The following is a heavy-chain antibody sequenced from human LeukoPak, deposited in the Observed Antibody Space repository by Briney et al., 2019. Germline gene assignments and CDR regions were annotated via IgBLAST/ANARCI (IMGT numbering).Heavy chain of an antibody. J-gene: IGHJ4*02. V-gene: IGHV4-34*01. CDR3: AREYYDYVWGSYRDRYGEDD. D-gene: IGHD3-16*02. CDR1: GGSFSGYY. CDR2: INHSGST. Sequence: SETLSLTCAVYGGSFSGYYWSWIRQPPGKGLEWIGEINHSGSTNYNPSLKSRVTISVDTSKNQFSLRLSSVTAADTAVYYCAREYYDYVWGSYRDRYGEDDWGQGTLVTVSS.